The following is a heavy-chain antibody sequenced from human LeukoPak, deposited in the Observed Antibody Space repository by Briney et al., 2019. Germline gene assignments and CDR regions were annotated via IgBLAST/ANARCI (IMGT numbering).Heavy chain of an antibody. Sequence: ASVKVSCKASGYTFTGYYMHWVRQAPGQGHEWMGWINPNSGGTNYAQKFQGRVTMTRDTSISTAYMELSRLRPDDTAVYYCARDSSGHTYFDYWGQGTLVTVSS. CDR3: ARDSSGHTYFDY. J-gene: IGHJ4*02. CDR1: GYTFTGYY. D-gene: IGHD2-15*01. V-gene: IGHV1-2*02. CDR2: INPNSGGT.